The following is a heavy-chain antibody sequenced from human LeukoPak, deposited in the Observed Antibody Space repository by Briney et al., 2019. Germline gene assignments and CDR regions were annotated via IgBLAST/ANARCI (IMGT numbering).Heavy chain of an antibody. V-gene: IGHV1-2*04. CDR1: GYTFTGYY. CDR3: ARGAQLWGGEFDY. CDR2: INPNSGGT. D-gene: IGHD5-18*01. Sequence: GASVKVSCKASGYTFTGYYMHWVRQAPGQGLEWMGWINPNSGGTNYAQKFQGWVTMTRDTSISTAYMELSRLRSDDTAVYYRARGAQLWGGEFDYWGQGTLVTVSS. J-gene: IGHJ4*02.